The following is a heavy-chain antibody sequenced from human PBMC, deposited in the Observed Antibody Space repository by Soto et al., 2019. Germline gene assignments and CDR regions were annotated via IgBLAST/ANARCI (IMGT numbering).Heavy chain of an antibody. CDR3: ARDGTFDI. V-gene: IGHV1-46*01. CDR1: GYTFTRYF. D-gene: IGHD1-7*01. CDR2: INPAGGTT. Sequence: ASVKVSCKASGYTFTRYFVRWIRQGPGQDLEWVGLINPAGGTTSYAQKFQGRVTMTRDTSTRTVFMEMSSLRSDDTAVYFCARDGTFDIWGQGTLVTVSS. J-gene: IGHJ4*02.